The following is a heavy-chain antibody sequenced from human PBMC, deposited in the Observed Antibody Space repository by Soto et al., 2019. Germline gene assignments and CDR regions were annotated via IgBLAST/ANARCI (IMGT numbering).Heavy chain of an antibody. J-gene: IGHJ4*02. V-gene: IGHV1-69*12. CDR2: IIPMFGTA. CDR3: ASGIQLWLRRINNGYSG. CDR1: GGTFSTYA. D-gene: IGHD5-18*01. Sequence: QVQLVQSGAEVKKPESSVKVSCTAPGGTFSTYAISWVRQAPGQGLEWMGGIIPMFGTANYAQRFQDRVTITADESTNTVYMELCSLRSADTAVYFCASGIQLWLRRINNGYSGWGQGTLVTVPS.